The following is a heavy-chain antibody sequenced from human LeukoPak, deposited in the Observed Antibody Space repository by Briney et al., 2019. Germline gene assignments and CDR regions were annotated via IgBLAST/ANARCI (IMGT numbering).Heavy chain of an antibody. CDR1: GFTFSSYG. CDR2: ISYDGSNK. J-gene: IGHJ4*02. D-gene: IGHD6-13*01. V-gene: IGHV3-30*03. Sequence: GGSLRLSCAASGFTFSSYGMHCVRQAPGKGPEWVAVISYDGSNKYYADSVKGRFTISRDNSKNTLYLQMNSLRAEDTAVYYCARRPYSSSLIDYWGQGTLVTVSS. CDR3: ARRPYSSSLIDY.